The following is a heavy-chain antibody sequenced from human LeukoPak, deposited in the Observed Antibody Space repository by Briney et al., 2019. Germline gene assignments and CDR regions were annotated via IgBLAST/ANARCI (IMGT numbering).Heavy chain of an antibody. CDR2: INPNSGGT. J-gene: IGHJ5*02. CDR1: GYTFTGYY. D-gene: IGHD3-10*01. Sequence: ASVKVSCKASGYTFTGYYMHWVRQAPGQGLEWMGWINPNSGGTNYAQKFQGRVTMTRDTSISTAYMELSRLGSDDTAVYYCARVARVTMVRGVWFDPWGQGTLVTVSS. V-gene: IGHV1-2*02. CDR3: ARVARVTMVRGVWFDP.